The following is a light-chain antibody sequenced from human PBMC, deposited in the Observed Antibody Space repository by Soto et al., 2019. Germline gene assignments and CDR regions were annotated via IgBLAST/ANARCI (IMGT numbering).Light chain of an antibody. CDR1: QPISSW. CDR2: PAS. Sequence: DIQMTQSPSSISASVGDRVTITCRASQPISSWLAWYQQVPGQAPYLLIYPASTLQSGVPSRFSGSGSGTDFTLTINSLQPEDFATYYCQQGYNSPRAFGQGTRVEI. V-gene: IGKV1-12*01. J-gene: IGKJ1*01. CDR3: QQGYNSPRA.